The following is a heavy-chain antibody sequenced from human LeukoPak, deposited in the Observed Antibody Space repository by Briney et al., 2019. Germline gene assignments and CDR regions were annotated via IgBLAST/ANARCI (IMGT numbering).Heavy chain of an antibody. D-gene: IGHD6-13*01. J-gene: IGHJ4*02. CDR3: ARDYGSSWYYFDS. CDR2: IYTSGST. Sequence: SETLSLTCTVSGGSISGGSYYWSWIRQPAGKGLGWIGRIYTSGSTNYNPSLKSRVTISVDTSKNQFSLKLSSVTAADTAVYYCARDYGSSWYYFDSWGQGTLVTVSS. V-gene: IGHV4-61*02. CDR1: GGSISGGSYY.